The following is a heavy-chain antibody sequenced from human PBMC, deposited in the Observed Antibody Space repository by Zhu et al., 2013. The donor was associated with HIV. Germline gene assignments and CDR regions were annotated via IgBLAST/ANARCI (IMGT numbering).Heavy chain of an antibody. J-gene: IGHJ5*02. Sequence: QVQLVQSGPEVKKPGSSVKVSCKASGGTFSSYTISWVRQAPGQGLEWMGRIIPILGIANYAQKFQGRVTITADKSTSTAYMELSSLRSEDTAVYYCARDIKPYYYDSKGLRTPRGRTGNPYRFDP. V-gene: IGHV1-69*09. CDR2: IIPILGIA. D-gene: IGHD3-22*01. CDR1: GGTFSSYT. CDR3: ARDIKPYYYDSKGLRTPRGRTGNPYRFDP.